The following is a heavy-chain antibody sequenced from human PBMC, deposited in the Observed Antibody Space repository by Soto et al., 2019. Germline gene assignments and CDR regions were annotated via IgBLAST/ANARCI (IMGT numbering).Heavy chain of an antibody. V-gene: IGHV3-7*05. Sequence: EVQLEESGGDLVQPGGSLRLSCAASGFTLSAYWMTWVRQAPGKGLEWVANINRDGSKKSYLGSVRGRFTISRDNVGNSLYLQMDSLRADDTALYYCARDVSPVSSSLYIDAFDIWGQGTMVTVSS. CDR2: INRDGSKK. CDR1: GFTLSAYW. CDR3: ARDVSPVSSSLYIDAFDI. J-gene: IGHJ3*02. D-gene: IGHD6-13*01.